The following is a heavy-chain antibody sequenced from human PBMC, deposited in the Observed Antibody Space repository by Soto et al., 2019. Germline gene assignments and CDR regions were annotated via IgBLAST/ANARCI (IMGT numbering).Heavy chain of an antibody. J-gene: IGHJ4*02. CDR3: ARRPKRAFDPIEY. CDR1: GYKFTNYW. Sequence: GESLKISCMTSGYKFTNYWIACVRQIPGKGPEWVGIIYPGDSDIRYSPSFEGQVTISADRSISTAYLQWGSLKASDTAVYFCARRPKRAFDPIEYWGQGTKVTVSS. D-gene: IGHD3-3*02. V-gene: IGHV5-51*01. CDR2: IYPGDSDI.